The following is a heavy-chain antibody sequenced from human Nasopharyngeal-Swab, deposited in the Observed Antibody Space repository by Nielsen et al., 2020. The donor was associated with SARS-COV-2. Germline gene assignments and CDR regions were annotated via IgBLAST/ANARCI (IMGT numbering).Heavy chain of an antibody. CDR3: ARERTSVRFLEWLPMDV. D-gene: IGHD3-3*01. CDR2: IYYSGST. V-gene: IGHV4-39*07. CDR1: GGSISSSSYY. J-gene: IGHJ6*02. Sequence: SETLSLTCTVSGGSISSSSYYWGWLRQPPGQGLEWIGSIYYSGSTYYNPSLKSRVTISVDTSKNQFSMKLSSVTAADTAVYYCARERTSVRFLEWLPMDVWGQGTTVTVSS.